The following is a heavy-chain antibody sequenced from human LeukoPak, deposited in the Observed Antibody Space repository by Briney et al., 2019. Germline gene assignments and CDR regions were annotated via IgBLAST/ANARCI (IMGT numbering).Heavy chain of an antibody. J-gene: IGHJ6*02. CDR2: INSDGSIT. D-gene: IGHD5-18*01. V-gene: IGHV3-74*01. CDR3: ARDAVDTANAV. CDR1: GFTFTTYW. Sequence: GGSLRLSCAASGFTFTTYWMHWVRQAPGKGLVWVSHINSDGSITGYADSVKGRFTISRDNAKNTLYLQMNSLRAEDTAVYYCARDAVDTANAVWGQGTTVTVSS.